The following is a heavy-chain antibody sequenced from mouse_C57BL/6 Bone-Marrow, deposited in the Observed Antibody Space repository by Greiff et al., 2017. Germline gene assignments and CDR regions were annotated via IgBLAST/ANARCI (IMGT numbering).Heavy chain of an antibody. D-gene: IGHD1-1*01. CDR3: APLLLRSYFDY. J-gene: IGHJ2*01. Sequence: QVQLQQPGAELVKPGASVKLSCKASGYTFTSYWMHWVKQRPGRGLEWIGRIDPRSGNTYYNEKFKGKATLTADKSSSTAYMELRSLTSEDSAVYFCAPLLLRSYFDYWGQGTTLTVSS. V-gene: IGHV1-62-3*01. CDR2: IDPRSGNT. CDR1: GYTFTSYW.